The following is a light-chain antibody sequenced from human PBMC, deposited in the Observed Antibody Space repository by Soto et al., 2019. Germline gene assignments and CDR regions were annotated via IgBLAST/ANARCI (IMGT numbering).Light chain of an antibody. CDR2: GAS. CDR3: QQSSSALIT. Sequence: IQLSHSPSFLSSYVGDRVTITCRASQGISSYLAWFQQKPGRAPNLLIYGASTLQSGVPSRFSGSGSGTDFTLTISSLQPEDFATYYCQQSSSALITFGQGTLLEI. V-gene: IGKV1-9*01. J-gene: IGKJ5*01. CDR1: QGISSY.